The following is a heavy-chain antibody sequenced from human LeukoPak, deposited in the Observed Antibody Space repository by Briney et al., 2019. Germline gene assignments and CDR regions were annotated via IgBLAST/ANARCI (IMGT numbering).Heavy chain of an antibody. J-gene: IGHJ4*02. CDR1: GFPFSSYA. CDR2: ISDSGGST. D-gene: IGHD6-19*01. CDR3: AGLRLTYSTGWYWVDY. Sequence: GGSLRLSCSASGFPFSSYAMHWVRQAPGKGLEYVSAISDSGGSTYYADSVKGRFTISRDNSKNTLYLQMNTLKAEDTAVYYCAGLRLTYSTGWYWVDYWGQGTLVTVSS. V-gene: IGHV3-64*04.